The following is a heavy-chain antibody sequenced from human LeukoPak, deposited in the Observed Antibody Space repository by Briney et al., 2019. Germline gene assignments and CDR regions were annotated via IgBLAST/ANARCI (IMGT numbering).Heavy chain of an antibody. D-gene: IGHD1-7*01. CDR3: AREFITLELRD. CDR1: GFTFSSYE. CDR2: ISSSSYI. Sequence: GGSLRLSCAASGFTFSSYEMNWVRQAPGKGLEWVSYISSSSYIYYADSVKGRFTISRDNAKNSLYLQMNSLRAEDTAVYYCAREFITLELRDWGQGTLVTVSS. V-gene: IGHV3-21*05. J-gene: IGHJ4*02.